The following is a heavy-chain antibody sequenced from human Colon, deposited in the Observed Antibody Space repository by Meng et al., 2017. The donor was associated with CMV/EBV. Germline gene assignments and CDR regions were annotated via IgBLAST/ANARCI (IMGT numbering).Heavy chain of an antibody. Sequence: GGSLRLSCAASGFTFDDYAMHWVRQAPGKGLEWVSSITWNSGRTGYVDSVEGRFTISRDNSKNALFLEMNSLRAEDTAVYYCAILAVAAAGNAFDIWGQGTMVTVSS. V-gene: IGHV3-9*01. CDR3: AILAVAAAGNAFDI. D-gene: IGHD2-15*01. CDR2: ITWNSGRT. CDR1: GFTFDDYA. J-gene: IGHJ3*02.